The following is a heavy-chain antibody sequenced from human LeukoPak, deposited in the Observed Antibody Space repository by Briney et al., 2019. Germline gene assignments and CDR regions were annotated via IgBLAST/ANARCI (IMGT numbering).Heavy chain of an antibody. Sequence: GGSLRLSCAASGFSFSRAWMSWVRQAPGKGLEWVGRIKSKSDGGTTDYAAPVKGRFTISGDDSKNTLFLQVNSLKIEDTAVYYCTTVTLRPVGLWGQGTLVTVSS. CDR2: IKSKSDGGTT. D-gene: IGHD3-10*01. CDR3: TTVTLRPVGL. CDR1: GFSFSRAW. V-gene: IGHV3-15*05. J-gene: IGHJ4*02.